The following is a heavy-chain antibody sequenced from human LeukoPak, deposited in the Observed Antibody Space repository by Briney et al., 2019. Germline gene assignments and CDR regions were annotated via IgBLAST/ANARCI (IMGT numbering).Heavy chain of an antibody. CDR1: GFTVSSNY. CDR3: ARDNYYGPGSRRPPGYYYYGMDV. CDR2: IYSGGST. Sequence: GGSLRLSCAASGFTVSSNYMSWVRQAPGKGLEWVSVIYSGGSTYYADSVKGRFTISRDNSKNTLYLQMNSLRAEDTAVYYCARDNYYGPGSRRPPGYYYYGMDVWGQGTTVTVSS. D-gene: IGHD3-10*01. V-gene: IGHV3-66*01. J-gene: IGHJ6*02.